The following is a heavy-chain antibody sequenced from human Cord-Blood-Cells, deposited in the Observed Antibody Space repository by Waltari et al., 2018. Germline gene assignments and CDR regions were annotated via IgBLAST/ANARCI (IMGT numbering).Heavy chain of an antibody. J-gene: IGHJ4*02. V-gene: IGHV4-4*07. D-gene: IGHD2-2*01. Sequence: QVQLQESGPGLVKPPETLSLTCTVSGGSFSSYYWSWIRQPAGKGLEWIGRIYTSGSTNYNPSLKSRVSMSVDTSKNQFLLELVSVTDAETAVYYWAGEGGGDCSSTSCYDYWGQGTLVTVSS. CDR3: AGEGGGDCSSTSCYDY. CDR2: IYTSGST. CDR1: GGSFSSYY.